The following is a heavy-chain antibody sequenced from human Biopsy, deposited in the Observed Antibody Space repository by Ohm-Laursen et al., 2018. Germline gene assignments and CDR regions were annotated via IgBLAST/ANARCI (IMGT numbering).Heavy chain of an antibody. V-gene: IGHV1-46*01. CDR1: GYSFTSYY. CDR2: INPSGGST. CDR3: AKGGHKAWLDS. Sequence: ASVKVSCKASGYSFTSYYMHWVRQAPGQGLEWMGIINPSGGSTDYAQKFQGRVTTTRDTSTSTVYMELISLRSDDTAVYYCAKGGHKAWLDSWGQGALVTVSP. J-gene: IGHJ5*01. D-gene: IGHD1-26*01.